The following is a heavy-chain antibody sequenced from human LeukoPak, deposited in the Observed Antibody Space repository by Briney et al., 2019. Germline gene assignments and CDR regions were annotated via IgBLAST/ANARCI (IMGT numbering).Heavy chain of an antibody. CDR1: GYTFTGYY. CDR2: INPNSGGT. CDR3: ARRVAGVDC. D-gene: IGHD6-19*01. J-gene: IGHJ4*02. Sequence: ASVKVSCKASGYTFTGYYMHWVRQAPGQGLEWMGWINPNSGGTNYAQKFQGRVTMTRNTSISTAYMGLTSLTSEDTAIYYCARRVAGVDCWGQGTLVTVSS. V-gene: IGHV1-2*02.